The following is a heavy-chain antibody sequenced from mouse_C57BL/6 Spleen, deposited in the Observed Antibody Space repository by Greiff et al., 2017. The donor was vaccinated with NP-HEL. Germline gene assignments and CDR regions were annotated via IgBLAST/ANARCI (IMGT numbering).Heavy chain of an antibody. CDR3: ARQDYYGSSSYYAMDY. D-gene: IGHD1-1*01. V-gene: IGHV1-82*01. CDR1: GYAFSSSW. CDR2: IYPGDGDT. Sequence: VQLQQSGPELVKPGASVKISCKASGYAFSSSWMNWVKQRPGKGLEWIGRIYPGDGDTNYNGKFKGKATLTADKSSSTAYMQLSSLTSEDSAVYFCARQDYYGSSSYYAMDYWGQGTSVTVSS. J-gene: IGHJ4*01.